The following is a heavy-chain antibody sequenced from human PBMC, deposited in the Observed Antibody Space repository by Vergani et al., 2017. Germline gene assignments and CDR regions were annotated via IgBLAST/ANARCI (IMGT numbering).Heavy chain of an antibody. Sequence: VQLVESGGGLVQPGGSLRLSCAASGFTVSSNYMSWVRQAPGKGLEWVSVIYSGGSTYYADSVKGRFTISRDNSKNTLYLQMNSLRAEDTAVYYCAKDLGDRGINYYYYGMDVWGQGTTVTVSS. CDR3: AKDLGDRGINYYYYGMDV. J-gene: IGHJ6*02. CDR1: GFTVSSNY. D-gene: IGHD1-14*01. CDR2: IYSGGST. V-gene: IGHV3-66*01.